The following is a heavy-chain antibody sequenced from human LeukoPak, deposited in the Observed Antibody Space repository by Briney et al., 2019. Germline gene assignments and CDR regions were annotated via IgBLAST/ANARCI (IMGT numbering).Heavy chain of an antibody. CDR2: ISGTGDRT. V-gene: IGHV3-23*01. CDR3: AREPPGNYDSSGYYYAYFDC. Sequence: GGSLRLSCVVSGLTFSNFAMSWVRQAPGKGLEWVSAISGTGDRTFYADSVKGRFTISRDDSKNTLYLQMNSLTDEDTAVYYCAREPPGNYDSSGYYYAYFDCWGQGTLVTVSS. D-gene: IGHD3-22*01. CDR1: GLTFSNFA. J-gene: IGHJ4*02.